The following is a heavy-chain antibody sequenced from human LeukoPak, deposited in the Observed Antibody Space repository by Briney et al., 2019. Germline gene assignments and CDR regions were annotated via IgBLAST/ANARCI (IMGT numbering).Heavy chain of an antibody. V-gene: IGHV1-18*01. CDR3: ARGKGNYGDPASFDY. CDR2: ISVYNGNT. Sequence: ASVKVSCKASGYTFTSYGISWVRQAPGQGLEWMGWISVYNGNTNYAQKLQGRVTMTADTSTSTVYMEVRSLRSDDTAVYYCARGKGNYGDPASFDYWGQGTLVTVSS. CDR1: GYTFTSYG. J-gene: IGHJ4*02. D-gene: IGHD4-17*01.